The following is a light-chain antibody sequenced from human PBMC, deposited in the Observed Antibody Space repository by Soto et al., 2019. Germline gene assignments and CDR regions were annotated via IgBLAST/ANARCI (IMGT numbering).Light chain of an antibody. J-gene: IGKJ4*01. CDR2: ATS. CDR3: QQYNNWPLT. CDR1: HRVSSY. Sequence: EIVMTQSPATLSVSPGERATLSCRASHRVSSYLAWYQQKPGQAPRHLIYATSTRATGIPARFSGSGSGTEFTLTISSLQSEDFAVYYCQQYNNWPLTFGGGTKVEIK. V-gene: IGKV3-15*01.